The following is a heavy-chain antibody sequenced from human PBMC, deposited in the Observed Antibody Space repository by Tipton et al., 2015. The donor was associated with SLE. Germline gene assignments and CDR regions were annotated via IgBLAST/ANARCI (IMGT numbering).Heavy chain of an antibody. CDR2: IYYSGST. Sequence: LRLSCAVSGYSISSGYYWGWIRQPPGKGLEWIGSIYYSGSTYYNPSLKSRVTISVDTSKNQFSLKLSSVTAADTAVYYCARQKSSGYYFDYWGQGTLVTVSS. D-gene: IGHD6-19*01. CDR1: GYSISSGYY. J-gene: IGHJ4*02. CDR3: ARQKSSGYYFDY. V-gene: IGHV4-38-2*01.